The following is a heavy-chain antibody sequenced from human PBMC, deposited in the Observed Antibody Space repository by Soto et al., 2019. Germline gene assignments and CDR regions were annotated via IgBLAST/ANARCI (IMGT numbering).Heavy chain of an antibody. V-gene: IGHV1-69*12. Sequence: QVQLVQSGAEVKKPGSSVKVSCKASGGTFSNYGISWVRQAPGQGLEWMGGIIPFLGTANYAQNFQGRVTITADESTNTAYMELSSLRFEDTAIYYCAKFWDVDYFDLWGRGTLVIVSS. J-gene: IGHJ2*01. CDR1: GGTFSNYG. CDR3: AKFWDVDYFDL. D-gene: IGHD1-26*01. CDR2: IIPFLGTA.